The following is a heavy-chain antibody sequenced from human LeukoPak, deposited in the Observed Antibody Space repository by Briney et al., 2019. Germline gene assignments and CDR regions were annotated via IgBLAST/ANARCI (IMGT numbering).Heavy chain of an antibody. Sequence: PSETLSLTCTVSGGSISSYYWSWLRQPPGKGLEWIGYIYYSGSTNYNPSLTSRVTISVDTSKNQFSLKLSSVTAADTAVYYCARGIAAAVDYWGQGTLVTVSS. CDR3: ARGIAAAVDY. CDR1: GGSISSYY. CDR2: IYYSGST. V-gene: IGHV4-59*01. J-gene: IGHJ4*02. D-gene: IGHD6-13*01.